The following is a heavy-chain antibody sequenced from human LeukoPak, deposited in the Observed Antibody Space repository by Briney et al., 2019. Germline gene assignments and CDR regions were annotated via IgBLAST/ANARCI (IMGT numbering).Heavy chain of an antibody. CDR3: ARDGGTAFDY. J-gene: IGHJ4*02. CDR1: GGSFSDYY. CDR2: INHSGST. Sequence: SETLSLTCAVYGGSFSDYYWNWIRQPPGKGLEWVGEINHSGSTNYNPSLKSRVTISVDTSKNQFSLKLSSVTAADTAVYYCARDGGTAFDYWGQGTLVTVSS. V-gene: IGHV4-34*01. D-gene: IGHD1-14*01.